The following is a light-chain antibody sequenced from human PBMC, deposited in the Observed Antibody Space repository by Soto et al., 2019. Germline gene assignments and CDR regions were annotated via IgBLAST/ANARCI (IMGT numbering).Light chain of an antibody. V-gene: IGLV1-40*01. CDR3: QSYDTSLSGSEV. CDR1: SSNIGAGHD. Sequence: QSVLTQPPSVSGAPGQRVTISCTGSSSNIGAGHDVHWYQHLPGTAPKLLIYGNGNRPSGIPGRFSGSKSGTSASLAITGLQAEDEADYYCQSYDTSLSGSEVFGTGTKVTAL. CDR2: GNG. J-gene: IGLJ1*01.